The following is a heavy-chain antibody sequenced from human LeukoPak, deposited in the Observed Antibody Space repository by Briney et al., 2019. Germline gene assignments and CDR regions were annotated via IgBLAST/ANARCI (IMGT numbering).Heavy chain of an antibody. D-gene: IGHD4-11*01. CDR3: ARGRDPTVTYYYYYYMDV. J-gene: IGHJ6*03. CDR1: GGTFSSYA. CDR2: IIPIFGTA. V-gene: IGHV1-69*06. Sequence: ASMKVSCKASGGTFSSYAISWVRQAPGQGLEWMGGIIPIFGTANYAQKFQGRVTITADKSTSTAYMELSSLRSEDTAVYYCARGRDPTVTYYYYYYMDVWGKGTTVTVSS.